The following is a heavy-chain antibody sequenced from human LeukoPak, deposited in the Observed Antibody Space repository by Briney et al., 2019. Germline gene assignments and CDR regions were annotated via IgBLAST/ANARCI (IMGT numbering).Heavy chain of an antibody. V-gene: IGHV3-30*04. CDR3: ERDNSGYFDY. Sequence: AGSLRRSCAASRLTFCTFAMHWLRQAPGKGLKGGAVLSYDGRNKSYTDSVKGRFTMSRDNSTNTIYLQMNSLTAEDTAVYYCERDNSGYFDYWGQGTLVTVSS. D-gene: IGHD4-23*01. CDR2: LSYDGRNK. J-gene: IGHJ4*02. CDR1: RLTFCTFA.